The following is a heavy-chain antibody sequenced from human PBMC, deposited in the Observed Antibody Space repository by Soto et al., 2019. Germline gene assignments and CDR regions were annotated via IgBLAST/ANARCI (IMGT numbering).Heavy chain of an antibody. D-gene: IGHD2-15*01. V-gene: IGHV4-39*01. J-gene: IGHJ4*02. Sequence: SETLSLTCTVSGGSISSSSYYWGWIRQPPGKGLEWIGSIYYSGSTYYNPSLKSRVTISVDTSKNQFSLKLSSVTAADTAAYYCARLGYCSGGSCYVQIDYWGQGTLVTVSS. CDR1: GGSISSSSYY. CDR2: IYYSGST. CDR3: ARLGYCSGGSCYVQIDY.